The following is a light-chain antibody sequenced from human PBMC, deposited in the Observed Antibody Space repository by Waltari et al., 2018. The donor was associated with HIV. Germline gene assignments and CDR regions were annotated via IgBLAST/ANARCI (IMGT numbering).Light chain of an antibody. V-gene: IGLV3-1*01. CDR1: KLGDKY. CDR3: QAWDSSIAV. CDR2: QDS. Sequence: SYELTQPPSVSVSPGQTASINCSGEKLGDKYACWYQQKPGQSPVLVIYQDSKRPSGIPERFFGSNSGNTATMTISGTQAMDEADYYCQAWDSSIAVFGGGTKLTVL. J-gene: IGLJ2*01.